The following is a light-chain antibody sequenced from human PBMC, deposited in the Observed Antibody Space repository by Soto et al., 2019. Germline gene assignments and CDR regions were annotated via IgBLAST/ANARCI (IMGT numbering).Light chain of an antibody. CDR1: QTIGRW. CDR3: QQYHSYSWT. Sequence: DIQMTQSPSPLSASVGDRVTITCRASQTIGRWLAWYQQKPGKAPKVLIYDASSLQSGVPSRFSGSGSGTEFTLTISSLQPDDFATYFCQQYHSYSWTFGQGTKVEIK. V-gene: IGKV1-5*01. J-gene: IGKJ1*01. CDR2: DAS.